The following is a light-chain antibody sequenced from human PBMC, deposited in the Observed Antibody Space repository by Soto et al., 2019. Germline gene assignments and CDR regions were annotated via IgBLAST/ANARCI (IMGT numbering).Light chain of an antibody. CDR3: QKYNNWPPIT. CDR1: QSVSSN. Sequence: EIVLTQSPATLSASPGERATLSCRASQSVSSNLAWYQQKPGQAPRLLIYGASTRATGIPARFSGSGSGTEFTLTISSLQSEDLAVYYCQKYNNWPPITFGQGTRLEIK. J-gene: IGKJ5*01. CDR2: GAS. V-gene: IGKV3D-15*01.